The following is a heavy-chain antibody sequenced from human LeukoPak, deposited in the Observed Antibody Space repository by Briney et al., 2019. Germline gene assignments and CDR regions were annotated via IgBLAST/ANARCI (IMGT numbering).Heavy chain of an antibody. D-gene: IGHD3-16*02. CDR2: ISGSDIT. J-gene: IGHJ6*02. Sequence: PGGSLRLSCAASGFTFSSYVMNWVRQAPRKGLEWVSGISGSDITYYADSVKGRVTISRDKSKNTVYLQMNSLRAEDTAIYYCATLRLGELSPQGPRYYYGMDVWGQGTTVTVSS. CDR1: GFTFSSYV. CDR3: ATLRLGELSPQGPRYYYGMDV. V-gene: IGHV3-23*01.